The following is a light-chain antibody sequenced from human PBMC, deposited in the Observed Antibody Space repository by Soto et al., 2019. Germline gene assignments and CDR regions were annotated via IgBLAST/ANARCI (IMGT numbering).Light chain of an antibody. CDR1: QSVSSSY. CDR3: QQYGSSPFT. CDR2: GAS. V-gene: IGKV3-20*01. Sequence: EIVLTQSPGTLSLSPGERATLSCRASQSVSSSYLAWYQQKPGQAPRLLIYGASSRATGIPDRFSGSGSGTDFTLTISRLEPEDFEVYYCQQYGSSPFTFGPGTRLDIX. J-gene: IGKJ5*01.